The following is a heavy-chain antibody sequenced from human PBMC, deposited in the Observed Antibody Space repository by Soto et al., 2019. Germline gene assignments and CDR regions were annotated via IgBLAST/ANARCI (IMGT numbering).Heavy chain of an antibody. CDR1: GFSLSTSGLG. CDR3: AHRPSGWYLFDY. J-gene: IGHJ4*02. Sequence: QITLKESGPTLVRPTQTLTLTCTFSGFSLSTSGLGVGWIRQPPGKALEWLALIYWNDDKRSTPSLKARLTITKDTSKNPVVLTMTNMDTVDTATYYCAHRPSGWYLFDYWGQGTLVTVSS. V-gene: IGHV2-5*01. D-gene: IGHD6-19*01. CDR2: IYWNDDK.